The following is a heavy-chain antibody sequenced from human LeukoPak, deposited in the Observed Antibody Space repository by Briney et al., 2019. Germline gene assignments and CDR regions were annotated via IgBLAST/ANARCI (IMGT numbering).Heavy chain of an antibody. D-gene: IGHD5-18*01. V-gene: IGHV3-23*01. CDR3: AKVAGYSYVGVYYFDY. Sequence: GGSLRLSCGASGFTFSNYGMLWVRQAPGKGLEWVSAISGSGGSTYYADSVKGRFTISRDNSKNTLYLQMNSLRAEDTAVYYCAKVAGYSYVGVYYFDYWGQGTLVTVSS. CDR1: GFTFSNYG. J-gene: IGHJ4*02. CDR2: ISGSGGST.